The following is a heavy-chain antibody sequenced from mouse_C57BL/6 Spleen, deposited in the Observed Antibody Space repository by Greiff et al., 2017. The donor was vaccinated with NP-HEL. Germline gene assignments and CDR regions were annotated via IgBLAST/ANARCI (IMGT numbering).Heavy chain of an antibody. CDR3: ARSGNYGNFHWYFDV. J-gene: IGHJ1*03. CDR2: IYPRSGNT. CDR1: GYTFTSYG. Sequence: HVQLQQSGAELARPGASVKLSCKASGYTFTSYGISWVKQRTGQGLEWIGEIYPRSGNTYYNEKFKGKATLTADKSSSTAYMELRSLTSEDSAVYFCARSGNYGNFHWYFDVWGTGTTVTVSS. D-gene: IGHD2-1*01. V-gene: IGHV1-81*01.